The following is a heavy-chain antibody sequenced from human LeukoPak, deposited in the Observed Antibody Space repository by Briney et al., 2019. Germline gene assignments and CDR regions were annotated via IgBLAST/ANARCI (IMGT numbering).Heavy chain of an antibody. V-gene: IGHV1-69*05. J-gene: IGHJ3*02. CDR1: GGTFSSYA. CDR2: IIPIFGTA. CDR3: ARSRVVISAFDI. D-gene: IGHD3-3*01. Sequence: SVKASCKASGGTFSSYAISWVRQAPGQGLEWMGRIIPIFGTANYAQKFQGRVTITTDESTSTAYMELSSLRSEDTAVYYCARSRVVISAFDIWGQGTMVTVSS.